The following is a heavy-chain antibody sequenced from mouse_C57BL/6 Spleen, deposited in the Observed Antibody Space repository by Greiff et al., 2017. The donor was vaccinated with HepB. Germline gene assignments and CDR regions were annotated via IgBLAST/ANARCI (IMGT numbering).Heavy chain of an antibody. CDR2: IWSGGST. D-gene: IGHD1-1*01. CDR3: ARDYYGSSSNAMDY. V-gene: IGHV2-2*01. Sequence: QVQLKESGPGLVQPSQSLSITCTVSGFSLTSYGVHWVRQSPGNGLEWLGVIWSGGSTDYNAAFISRLSISKDNSKSQVFFKINSLQADDTAIYYCARDYYGSSSNAMDYWGQGTSVTVSS. J-gene: IGHJ4*01. CDR1: GFSLTSYG.